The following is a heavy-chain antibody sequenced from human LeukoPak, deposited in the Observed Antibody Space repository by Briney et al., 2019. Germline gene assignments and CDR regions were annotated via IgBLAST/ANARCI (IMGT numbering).Heavy chain of an antibody. V-gene: IGHV1-2*06. J-gene: IGHJ4*02. CDR1: GYTFTNNY. CDR2: INPNSGGT. D-gene: IGHD5-12*01. Sequence: ASVKVSCKTSGYTFTNNYMHWVRQAPGQGLEWMGRINPNSGGTNYAQKFQGRVTMIRDTSINTAYMELSRLRSDDTAVYYCARDRRASGYDTDYWGQGTLVTVSS. CDR3: ARDRRASGYDTDY.